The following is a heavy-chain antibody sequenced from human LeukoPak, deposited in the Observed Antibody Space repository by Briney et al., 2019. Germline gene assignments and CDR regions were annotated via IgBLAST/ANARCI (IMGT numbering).Heavy chain of an antibody. J-gene: IGHJ3*02. CDR3: ARGVLKFLEWLPLDAFDI. CDR2: ISYDGRNK. CDR1: GFTFSSYS. Sequence: GGSLRLSCAASGFTFSSYSLTWVRQAPGKGLEWVTSISYDGRNKYYTDSLRGRFTTSRDNSKNTVYLQMNSLRAEDTAVYYCARGVLKFLEWLPLDAFDIWGQGTMVTVSS. D-gene: IGHD3-3*01. V-gene: IGHV3-30*03.